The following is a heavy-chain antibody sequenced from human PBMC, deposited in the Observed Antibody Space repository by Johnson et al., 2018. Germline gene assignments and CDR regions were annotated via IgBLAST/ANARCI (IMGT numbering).Heavy chain of an antibody. CDR1: GFTFSSYG. CDR3: ARARGYCSSTSCYYYGMDV. J-gene: IGHJ6*02. Sequence: VQLVESGGGVVQXGRSLRLXCAASGFTFSSYGMHWVRQAPGKGLEWGAVIWYDGSNKYSADSVKGRLPISRDNAKNSLYLQMNSLRDEDTAVYYCARARGYCSSTSCYYYGMDVWGQGTTVTVSS. V-gene: IGHV3-33*01. D-gene: IGHD2-2*01. CDR2: IWYDGSNK.